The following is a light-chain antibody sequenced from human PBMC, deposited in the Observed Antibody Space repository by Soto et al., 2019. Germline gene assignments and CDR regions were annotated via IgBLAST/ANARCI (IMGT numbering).Light chain of an antibody. CDR2: DAS. CDR3: QQFNSYPFT. V-gene: IGKV1-13*02. J-gene: IGKJ5*01. Sequence: AIQLTQSPSSLSASVGDRVTITCRASQGISSALAWYQQKPGKAPKLLIYDASSLESGVPSRFSGSGSGTDFTLTISSLQPEDCATYYCQQFNSYPFTFGQGTRLEIK. CDR1: QGISSA.